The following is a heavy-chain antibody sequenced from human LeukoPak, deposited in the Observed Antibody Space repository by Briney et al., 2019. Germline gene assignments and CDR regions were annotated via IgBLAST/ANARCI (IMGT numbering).Heavy chain of an antibody. CDR2: MNPNSGNT. V-gene: IGHV1-8*01. D-gene: IGHD1-26*01. J-gene: IGHJ4*02. CDR3: ARGVGELQHLDFDY. Sequence: GASVKVSCKASGYTFTSYDINWVRQATGQGLEWMGWMNPNSGNTGYAQKFQGRVTITRNTSISTAYMELSSLRSEDTAVYYCARGVGELQHLDFDYWGQGTLVTVSS. CDR1: GYTFTSYD.